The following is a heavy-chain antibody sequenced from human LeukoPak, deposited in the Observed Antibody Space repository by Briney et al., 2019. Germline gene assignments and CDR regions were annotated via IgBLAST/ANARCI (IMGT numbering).Heavy chain of an antibody. J-gene: IGHJ4*02. V-gene: IGHV3-74*03. CDR2: VNREGTTT. CDR1: GFTFNTYW. Sequence: GGSLRLSCAASGFTFNTYWMHWVRQAPGKGLVWVARVNREGTTTTYADSVKGRFTISRDNAKNTLYLQMDNLRAEDTAVYYCARDLDWILFDYWGQGTLVTVSS. D-gene: IGHD3-9*01. CDR3: ARDLDWILFDY.